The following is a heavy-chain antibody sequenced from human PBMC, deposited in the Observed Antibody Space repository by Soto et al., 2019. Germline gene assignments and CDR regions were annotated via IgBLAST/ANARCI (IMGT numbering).Heavy chain of an antibody. CDR2: NSGSGGSK. CDR3: ARDPTWLYDSSPRGFFDY. CDR1: GFTFSSYA. Sequence: VQVLESGGALVQPGGSLRLSCAASGFTFSSYAMAWVRQAPGKGLEWVSANSGSGGSKYYADSVKGRFTISRDNSKNTLYLQMSSLRVEDTAVYYCARDPTWLYDSSPRGFFDYWGQGTLVTVSS. J-gene: IGHJ4*02. D-gene: IGHD3-22*01. V-gene: IGHV3-23*01.